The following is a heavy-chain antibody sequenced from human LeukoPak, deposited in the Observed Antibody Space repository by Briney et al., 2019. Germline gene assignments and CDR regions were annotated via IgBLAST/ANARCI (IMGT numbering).Heavy chain of an antibody. Sequence: GGSLRLSCAASGFTFSDYWMTWVRQAPGKGLEWVVNIKQDGSEKDYVDSVKGRFTISRDNTNNSLYLQMDSLRVEDTAVYYCARKGGYSSGYYYWGQGTLVTVSS. V-gene: IGHV3-7*01. D-gene: IGHD3-22*01. CDR1: GFTFSDYW. J-gene: IGHJ4*02. CDR3: ARKGGYSSGYYY. CDR2: IKQDGSEK.